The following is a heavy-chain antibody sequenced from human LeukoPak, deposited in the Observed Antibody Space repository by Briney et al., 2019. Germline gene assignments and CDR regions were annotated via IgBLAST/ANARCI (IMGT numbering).Heavy chain of an antibody. CDR2: ISAYNGNT. CDR3: ARGGRPYYDFWSGYDAFDI. V-gene: IGHV1-18*01. D-gene: IGHD3-3*01. Sequence: ASVKVSCKASGYTFTSYGISWARQAPGQGLEWMGWISAYNGNTNYAQKLQGRVTMTTDTSTSTAYMELRSLRSDDTAVYYCARGGRPYYDFWSGYDAFDIWGQGTMVTVSS. CDR1: GYTFTSYG. J-gene: IGHJ3*02.